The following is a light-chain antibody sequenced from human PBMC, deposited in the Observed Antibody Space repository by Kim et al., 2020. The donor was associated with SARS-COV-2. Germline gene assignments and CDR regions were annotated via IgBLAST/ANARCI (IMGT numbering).Light chain of an antibody. CDR3: QQYYLYPLT. J-gene: IGKJ4*01. CDR2: DAS. V-gene: IGKV1-16*02. Sequence: DIQMTQSPSSLSASIGDRVTITCRASQGIGNYLAWFQQKPGEAPKSLIYDASSLQSGVPSKFSGSGSGRDFTLTISSLQPEDCATYYCQQYYLYPLTFGGGTKVDIK. CDR1: QGIGNY.